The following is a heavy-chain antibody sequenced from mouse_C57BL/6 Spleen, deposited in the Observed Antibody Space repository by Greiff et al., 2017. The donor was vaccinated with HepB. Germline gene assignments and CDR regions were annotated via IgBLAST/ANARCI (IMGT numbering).Heavy chain of an antibody. D-gene: IGHD1-1*01. CDR3: ARHYYGSSSFDY. CDR1: GYAFSSSW. V-gene: IGHV1-82*01. J-gene: IGHJ2*01. Sequence: VQRVESGPELVKPGASVKISCKASGYAFSSSWMNWVKQRPGKGLEWIGRIYPGDGDTNYNGKFKGKATLTADKSSSTAYMQLSSLTSEDSAVYFCARHYYGSSSFDYWGQGTTLTVSS. CDR2: IYPGDGDT.